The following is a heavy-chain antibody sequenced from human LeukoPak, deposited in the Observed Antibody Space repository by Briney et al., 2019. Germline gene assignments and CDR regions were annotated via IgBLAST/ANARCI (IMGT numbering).Heavy chain of an antibody. CDR3: ARGEHGRRGVIIAPPEC. J-gene: IGHJ4*02. V-gene: IGHV3-33*01. Sequence: GGSLRLSCLASVFCFSTYGMHWVRQAAGKELEWVAVIWYDGSNKYYADSVKGRVTISRDNTKDTLYLHMNSLRAEDTAVFYCARGEHGRRGVIIAPPECRGQGALVTVSS. CDR1: VFCFSTYG. CDR2: IWYDGSNK. D-gene: IGHD3-10*01.